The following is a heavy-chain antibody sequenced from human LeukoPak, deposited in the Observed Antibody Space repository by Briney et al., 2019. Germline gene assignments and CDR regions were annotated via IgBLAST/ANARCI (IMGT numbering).Heavy chain of an antibody. CDR3: AKGDGGTLYFDY. CDR1: GFTFNSYA. CDR2: ISRSGGST. Sequence: PGGSLRLSCAASGFTFNSYAMSWVRQAPGKGLEWVSGISRSGGSTYYADSVKGRFTISRDNSKNTLYLQMNSLRAEDTAVYYCAKGDGGTLYFDYWGQGTLVTVSS. D-gene: IGHD2-15*01. V-gene: IGHV3-23*01. J-gene: IGHJ4*02.